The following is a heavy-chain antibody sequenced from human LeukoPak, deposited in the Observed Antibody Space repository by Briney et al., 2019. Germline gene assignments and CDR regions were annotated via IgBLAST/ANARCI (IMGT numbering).Heavy chain of an antibody. D-gene: IGHD3-3*01. CDR2: IYYSGST. CDR1: GGSISSSSYY. CDR3: ARQDYDFRGGYFDY. Sequence: SETLSLTCTVSGGSISSSSYYWGWIRQPPGKGLEWIGSIYYSGSTYYNPSLKSRVITAVDTSKNQFSLKLSSVTATDTAVYYCARQDYDFRGGYFDYWGQGTLVTVSS. V-gene: IGHV4-39*01. J-gene: IGHJ4*02.